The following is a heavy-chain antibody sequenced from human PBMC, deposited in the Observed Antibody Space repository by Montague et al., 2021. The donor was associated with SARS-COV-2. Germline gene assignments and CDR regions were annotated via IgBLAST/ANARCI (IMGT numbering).Heavy chain of an antibody. CDR3: ARESVRAVAGDFDY. V-gene: IGHV3-30-3*01. CDR2: ISYDGSKK. Sequence: SLRLSCATSEFTFSNYAMHWVRQAPGKGLEGVAFISYDGSKKYYADSVKGRFTISRDNSKNTLYLQMNSLRAEDTAVYYCARESVRAVAGDFDYWGQGTLVTVS. J-gene: IGHJ4*02. CDR1: EFTFSNYA. D-gene: IGHD6-19*01.